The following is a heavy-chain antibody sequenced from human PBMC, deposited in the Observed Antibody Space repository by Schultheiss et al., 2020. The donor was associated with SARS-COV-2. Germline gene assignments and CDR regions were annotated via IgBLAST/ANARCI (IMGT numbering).Heavy chain of an antibody. J-gene: IGHJ4*02. CDR3: ARRDDSNGWYYFDY. V-gene: IGHV5-51*01. CDR1: GYSFPSYW. CDR2: IFPGDSDT. D-gene: IGHD3-22*01. Sequence: GESLKISCKASGYSFPSYWIGWVRQMPGKGLEWMGIIFPGDSDTRYSPSFQGQVTISADKSISTAYLQWSSLKASDTAMYYCARRDDSNGWYYFDYWGQGTLVTVSS.